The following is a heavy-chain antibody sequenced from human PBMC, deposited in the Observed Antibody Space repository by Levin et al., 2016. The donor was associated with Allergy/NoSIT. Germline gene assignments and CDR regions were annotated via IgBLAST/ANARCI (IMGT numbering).Heavy chain of an antibody. CDR2: INPKSDGGTA. J-gene: IGHJ4*02. Sequence: WIRQPPGKGLEWVGQINPKSDGGTAAYTAPVRGRFTISRDDSENTLYLQMNSLNTDDTGVYFCTTGHSLWGQGTLVTVSS. V-gene: IGHV3-15*01. CDR3: TTGHSL.